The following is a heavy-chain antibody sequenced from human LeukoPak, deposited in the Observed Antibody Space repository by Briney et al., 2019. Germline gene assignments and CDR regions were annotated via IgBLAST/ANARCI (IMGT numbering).Heavy chain of an antibody. V-gene: IGHV3-23*01. CDR2: IRGSGGST. CDR1: GFTFTRYG. Sequence: PGGSLRLSCAASGFTFTRYGMSWARLAPGKGLEWVSGIRGSGGSTYYADSVKGRFSISRDNSKNTLHLQMNSLEIEDTAVYYCTTDGGYWNDVNAPFDFWGQGTLVTVS. D-gene: IGHD1-1*01. J-gene: IGHJ4*02. CDR3: TTDGGYWNDVNAPFDF.